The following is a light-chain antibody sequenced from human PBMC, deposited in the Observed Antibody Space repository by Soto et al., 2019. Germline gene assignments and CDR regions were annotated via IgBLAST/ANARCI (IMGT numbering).Light chain of an antibody. CDR2: AAS. J-gene: IGKJ5*01. CDR3: QQRHRWPLT. CDR1: QGLSSY. V-gene: IGKV1-9*01. Sequence: IHLTQCPSSLPTSFGYSFTITCLASQGLSSYLAWYQQKPGKAPKLLIYAASTLQSGIPSRFSGSGSGTDFTLTISRLEPEDSAVYYCQQRHRWPLTFGQGTHVEIK.